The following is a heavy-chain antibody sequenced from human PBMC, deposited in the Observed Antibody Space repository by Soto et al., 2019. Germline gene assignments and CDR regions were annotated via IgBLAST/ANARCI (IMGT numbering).Heavy chain of an antibody. CDR3: AKREGTYFDY. Sequence: EVQLLESGGGLVQPGGSLRLSCAASGFTFSSYAMSWVRQAPGKGLEWVSTISGSGGSTYYAGSVKGRFTISRDNSKNPLSLQMNSLRAEDTAVYYCAKREGTYFDYWGQGTLVTVSS. V-gene: IGHV3-23*01. J-gene: IGHJ4*02. CDR1: GFTFSSYA. D-gene: IGHD1-1*01. CDR2: ISGSGGST.